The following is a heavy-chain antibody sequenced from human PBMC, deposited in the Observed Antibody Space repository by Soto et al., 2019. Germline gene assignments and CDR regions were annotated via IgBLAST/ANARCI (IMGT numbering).Heavy chain of an antibody. V-gene: IGHV3-33*01. CDR2: IWYDGSNK. CDR1: GFTFSSYG. J-gene: IGHJ6*04. Sequence: GRSLRLSCAASGFTFSSYGMHWVRQAPGKGLEWVAVIWYDGSNKYYADSVKGRFTISRDNSKNTLYLQMNSLRAEDTAVYYCARDRDIVVVPAAMGMDVWGKGTTVTVSS. CDR3: ARDRDIVVVPAAMGMDV. D-gene: IGHD2-2*01.